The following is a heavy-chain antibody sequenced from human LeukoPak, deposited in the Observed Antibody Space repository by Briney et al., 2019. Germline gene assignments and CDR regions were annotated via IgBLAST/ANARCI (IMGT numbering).Heavy chain of an antibody. Sequence: SETLSLTCAVYGGSFSGYYWSWIRQPPGKGLEWIGEINHSGSTNYNPSLKSRVTISVDTSKNQLALKLSSVTAADTAVYYCARPRIVGATKAPFDYWGQGTLVTVSS. J-gene: IGHJ4*02. CDR3: ARPRIVGATKAPFDY. CDR2: INHSGST. D-gene: IGHD1-26*01. CDR1: GGSFSGYY. V-gene: IGHV4-34*01.